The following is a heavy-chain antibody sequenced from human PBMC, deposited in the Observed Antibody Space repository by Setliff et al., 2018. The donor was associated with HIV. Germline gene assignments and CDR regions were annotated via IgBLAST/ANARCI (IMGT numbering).Heavy chain of an antibody. J-gene: IGHJ6*03. CDR2: IGPYNGRT. D-gene: IGHD6-19*01. CDR1: GYMFIAYG. Sequence: ASVKVSCKTSGYMFIAYGMSWVRRAPGQGLEWMGWIGPYNGRTEYAQEFQGRVSLTIDTSASTAYMELGSLRSEDTAIYYCARDGGPGSGWGDYSYYFSMDVWGKGTTVTVSS. V-gene: IGHV1-18*01. CDR3: ARDGGPGSGWGDYSYYFSMDV.